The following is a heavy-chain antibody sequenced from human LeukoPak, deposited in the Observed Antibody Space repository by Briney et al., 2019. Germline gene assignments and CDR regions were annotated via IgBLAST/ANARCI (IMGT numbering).Heavy chain of an antibody. D-gene: IGHD1-14*01. CDR2: ISGSGGST. CDR3: TTELDVRPNHY. Sequence: GGTLRLSCAASGFTFSSYGMSWVRQAPGKGLEWVSAISGSGGSTYYADSVKGRFTISRDNSKNTLYLQMNSLRAEDTAVYYCTTELDVRPNHYWGQGTLVTVSS. CDR1: GFTFSSYG. J-gene: IGHJ4*02. V-gene: IGHV3-23*01.